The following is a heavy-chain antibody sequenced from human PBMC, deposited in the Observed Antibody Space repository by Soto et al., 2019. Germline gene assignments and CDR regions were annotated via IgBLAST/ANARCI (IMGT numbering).Heavy chain of an antibody. Sequence: ASVKVSCKASGYTFTGYYMHSVRQAPGQGLEWMGWINPNSGGTNYAQKFQGRVTMTRDTSISTAYMELSRLRSDDTAVYYCARARHIVVMVYADYYGMDVWGQGTTVTVSS. CDR2: INPNSGGT. V-gene: IGHV1-2*02. D-gene: IGHD2-8*01. J-gene: IGHJ6*02. CDR1: GYTFTGYY. CDR3: ARARHIVVMVYADYYGMDV.